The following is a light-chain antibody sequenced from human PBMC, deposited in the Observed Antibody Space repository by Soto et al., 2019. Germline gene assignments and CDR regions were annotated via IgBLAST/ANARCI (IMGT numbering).Light chain of an antibody. J-gene: IGKJ3*01. V-gene: IGKV3-20*01. CDR2: GAS. CDR3: QQYGSLPFT. Sequence: NVFTPAPGPLSFFPGGGATPPFRGRQSVSSSYLAWYQQKPGQAPRLLIYGASSRATGIPDRFSGSGSGTDFTLTISRLEPEDFAVYYCQQYGSLPFTFGPGTKVDIK. CDR1: QSVSSSY.